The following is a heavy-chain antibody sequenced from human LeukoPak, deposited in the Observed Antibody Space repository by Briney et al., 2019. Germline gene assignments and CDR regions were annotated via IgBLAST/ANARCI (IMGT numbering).Heavy chain of an antibody. Sequence: GRSLRLSCAASGSTFSSYGMHWVRQAPGKGLEWVAVIWYDGSNKYYADSVKGRFTISRDNARNSLYLHMNSLRLEDTAVYYCARVSSGGSGGSCYKPNDYWGQGTLVTVSS. J-gene: IGHJ4*02. D-gene: IGHD2-15*01. CDR3: ARVSSGGSGGSCYKPNDY. CDR1: GSTFSSYG. CDR2: IWYDGSNK. V-gene: IGHV3-33*01.